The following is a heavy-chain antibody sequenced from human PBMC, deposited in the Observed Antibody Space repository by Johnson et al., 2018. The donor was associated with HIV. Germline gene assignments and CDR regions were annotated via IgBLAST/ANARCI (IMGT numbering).Heavy chain of an antibody. CDR2: ISYDGSNK. Sequence: QMLLVESGGGVVQPGRSLRLSCAVSGFTFSTYGMHWVRQGPGNGLEWVAVISYDGSNKYYADSVKGRFTISRDNSKNTLYLQMNSLRTEDTAVYYCAREGYYDSSGYYGAFDMWGQGTMVTVSS. J-gene: IGHJ3*02. CDR3: AREGYYDSSGYYGAFDM. V-gene: IGHV3-30*03. CDR1: GFTFSTYG. D-gene: IGHD3-22*01.